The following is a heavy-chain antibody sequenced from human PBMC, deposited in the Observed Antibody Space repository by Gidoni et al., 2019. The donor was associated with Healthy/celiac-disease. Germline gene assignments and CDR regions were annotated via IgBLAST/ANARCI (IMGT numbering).Heavy chain of an antibody. CDR3: ATVVDIVATRGYWYFDL. J-gene: IGHJ2*01. CDR2: FDPEDGET. Sequence: QVQLVQSGAEVKKPGASVKVSCKVSGYTLTELSMHWVRQAPGKGLGWMGGFDPEDGETIYAQKFQGRVTMTEDTSTDTAYMELSSLRSEDTAVYYCATVVDIVATRGYWYFDLWGRGTLVTVSS. D-gene: IGHD5-12*01. V-gene: IGHV1-24*01. CDR1: GYTLTELS.